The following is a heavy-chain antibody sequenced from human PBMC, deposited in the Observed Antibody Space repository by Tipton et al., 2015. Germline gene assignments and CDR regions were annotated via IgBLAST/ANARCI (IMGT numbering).Heavy chain of an antibody. J-gene: IGHJ6*02. CDR3: AKSRAGTTYYYAMDA. V-gene: IGHV3-11*06. D-gene: IGHD6-19*01. Sequence: SLRLSCAASGFIFSDYYMSWVRQAPGKGLEWVSSISSSSRYIYYGDSVNGRFTVSRDNAKNSVFLHMNSLRAEDAAVYYCAKSRAGTTYYYAMDAWGQGTTVTVSS. CDR1: GFIFSDYY. CDR2: ISSSSRYI.